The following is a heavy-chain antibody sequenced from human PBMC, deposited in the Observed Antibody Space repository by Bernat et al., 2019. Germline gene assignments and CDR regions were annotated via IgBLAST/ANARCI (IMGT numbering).Heavy chain of an antibody. CDR3: AREGHYLLYYYYGMDV. Sequence: QVQLVESGGGVVQPGRSLRLSCAASGFTFSSYGMHWVRQAPGKGLERVAVIWYDGSNKYYADSVKGRFTISRDNSKNTLYLQMNSLRAEDTAVYYCAREGHYLLYYYYGMDVWGQGTTVTVSS. CDR2: IWYDGSNK. V-gene: IGHV3-33*01. J-gene: IGHJ6*02. D-gene: IGHD3-16*01. CDR1: GFTFSSYG.